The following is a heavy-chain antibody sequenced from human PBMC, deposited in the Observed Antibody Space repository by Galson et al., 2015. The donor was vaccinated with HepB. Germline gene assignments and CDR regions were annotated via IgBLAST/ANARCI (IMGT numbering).Heavy chain of an antibody. J-gene: IGHJ6*02. V-gene: IGHV3-30-3*01. CDR1: GFTFNTYA. Sequence: SLRLSCAASGFTFNTYAMHWVRQAPGKGLEWVAAISYDGNKKYYADSEKGRFTISRDNSKNTLYLQMNSLRVEDTALYYCAGGNRNNYYYYAMDVWGQGTTVTVSS. CDR3: AGGNRNNYYYYAMDV. CDR2: ISYDGNKK. D-gene: IGHD1-14*01.